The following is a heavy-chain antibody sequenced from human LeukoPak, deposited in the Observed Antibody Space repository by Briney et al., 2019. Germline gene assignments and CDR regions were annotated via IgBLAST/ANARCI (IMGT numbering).Heavy chain of an antibody. J-gene: IGHJ3*02. D-gene: IGHD3-22*01. V-gene: IGHV3-64*01. Sequence: GGSLRLSCAASGFTFSSYAMHWVRQAPGKGLEYVSAISSNGGGTYYANSVKGRFTISRDNSKNTLYLQMNSLRAEDTAVYYCARGAYYYDSSGSHAFDIWGQGTMVTVSS. CDR3: ARGAYYYDSSGSHAFDI. CDR1: GFTFSSYA. CDR2: ISSNGGGT.